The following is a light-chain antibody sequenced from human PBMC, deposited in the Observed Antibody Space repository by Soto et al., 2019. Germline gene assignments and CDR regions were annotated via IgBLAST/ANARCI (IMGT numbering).Light chain of an antibody. CDR2: DVY. Sequence: QSALTQPRSVSGSPGQSVTISCTGTTSDVSWYQHHPGKAPKLMIYDVYKRPSGVPDRFSGSKSGNTASLTISGRQAEDEADYYCSSYEGSHAWVFGGGTKLTVL. CDR1: TSDV. J-gene: IGLJ3*02. V-gene: IGLV2-11*01. CDR3: SSYEGSHAWV.